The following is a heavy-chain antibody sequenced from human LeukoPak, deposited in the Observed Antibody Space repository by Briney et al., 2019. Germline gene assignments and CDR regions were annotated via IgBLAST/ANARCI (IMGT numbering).Heavy chain of an antibody. Sequence: SVTVSCKASGGTFSSYAISWVRQAPGQRLEWMGGIIPIFGTANYAQKFQGRVTITADESTSTAYMELSSLRSEDTAVYYCAREIMAAAGNLVFDYGGQGTLVTVSS. CDR2: IIPIFGTA. D-gene: IGHD6-13*01. V-gene: IGHV1-69*13. CDR3: AREIMAAAGNLVFDY. J-gene: IGHJ4*02. CDR1: GGTFSSYA.